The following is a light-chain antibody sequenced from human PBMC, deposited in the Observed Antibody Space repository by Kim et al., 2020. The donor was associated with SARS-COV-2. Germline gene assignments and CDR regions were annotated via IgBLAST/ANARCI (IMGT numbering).Light chain of an antibody. J-gene: IGKJ4*01. CDR1: QSVSSTY. Sequence: LSPGERATRSCRASQSVSSTYLAWYQQKPGQAPRLLIYGASSRATGIPDRFSGSGSGTDFTLTISRLEPEDFAVYYCQQYGGSPLTFGGGTKVDIK. V-gene: IGKV3-20*01. CDR2: GAS. CDR3: QQYGGSPLT.